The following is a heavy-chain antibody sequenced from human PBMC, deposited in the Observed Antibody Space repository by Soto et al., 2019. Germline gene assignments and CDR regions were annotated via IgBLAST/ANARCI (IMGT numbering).Heavy chain of an antibody. J-gene: IGHJ6*03. CDR3: AKDSIVATIAYYYYYMDV. Sequence: GGSLRLSCAASGFTFNSYAMSWVRQAPGKGLEWVSAISGSGGSTYYADSVKGRFTISRDNSKNTLYLQMNSLRAEDTAVYYCAKDSIVATIAYYYYYMDVWGKGTTVTVSS. CDR1: GFTFNSYA. V-gene: IGHV3-23*01. D-gene: IGHD5-12*01. CDR2: ISGSGGST.